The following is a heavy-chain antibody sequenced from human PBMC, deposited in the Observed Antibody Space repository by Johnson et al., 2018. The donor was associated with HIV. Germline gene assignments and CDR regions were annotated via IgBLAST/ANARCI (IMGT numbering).Heavy chain of an antibody. CDR2: IWNDGSDK. J-gene: IGHJ3*02. D-gene: IGHD3-3*01. V-gene: IGHV3-33*01. CDR1: GVIFSSYG. Sequence: QMLLVESGGGVVQPGRSLRLSCAASGVIFSSYGMHWVRQAPGKGLEWVALIWNDGSDKYYADSVKGRFTISRDNSRNTLYLQMNSLRAEDTAVYYCARGSYNFWSGEREAFDIWGQGTMVTVSS. CDR3: ARGSYNFWSGEREAFDI.